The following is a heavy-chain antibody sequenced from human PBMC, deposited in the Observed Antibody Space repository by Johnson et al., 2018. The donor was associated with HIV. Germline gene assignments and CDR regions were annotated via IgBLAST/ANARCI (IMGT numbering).Heavy chain of an antibody. D-gene: IGHD6-6*01. Sequence: VQLVESGGGVVRPGGSLRLSCAASGFTFDDYAMHWVRQAPGKGLEWVSGISWNSGSIGYADSVKGRFTISRDNAKNSLYLQMNSLRAEDTALYYCAKEGQLAKVGAFDIWGQGTMVTVSS. J-gene: IGHJ3*02. CDR3: AKEGQLAKVGAFDI. V-gene: IGHV3-9*01. CDR2: ISWNSGSI. CDR1: GFTFDDYA.